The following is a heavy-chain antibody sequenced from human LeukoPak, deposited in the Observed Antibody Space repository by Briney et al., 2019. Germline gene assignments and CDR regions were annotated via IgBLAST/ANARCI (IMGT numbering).Heavy chain of an antibody. Sequence: ASVKVSCKVSGYTLTELSMHWVRQAPGKGLEWMGGFDPKDGETIYAQKFQGRVTMTEDTSTDTAYMELSSLRSEDTAVYYCATRLNYYDSSGYDYWGQGTLVTVSS. CDR1: GYTLTELS. CDR3: ATRLNYYDSSGYDY. J-gene: IGHJ4*02. V-gene: IGHV1-24*01. D-gene: IGHD3-22*01. CDR2: FDPKDGET.